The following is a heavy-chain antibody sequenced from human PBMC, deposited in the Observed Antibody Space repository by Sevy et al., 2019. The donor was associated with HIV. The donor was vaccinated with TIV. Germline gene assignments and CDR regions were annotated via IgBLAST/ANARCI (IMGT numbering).Heavy chain of an antibody. J-gene: IGHJ3*01. CDR1: GYNFTSQW. Sequence: GKSLKISCKVSGYNFTSQWIAWLRQMPGKGLQAMGIIYPYHSDTRYSPSFQGQVTISADKSIDTAYLEWSGLKASDDASYYCARLYMASLRLEIAGFDFWGQGTTVTVSS. V-gene: IGHV5-51*01. D-gene: IGHD2-21*01. CDR2: IYPYHSDT. CDR3: ARLYMASLRLEIAGFDF.